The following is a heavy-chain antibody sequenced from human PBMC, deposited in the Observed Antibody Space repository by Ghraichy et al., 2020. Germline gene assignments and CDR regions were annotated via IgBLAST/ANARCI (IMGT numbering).Heavy chain of an antibody. D-gene: IGHD1-26*01. CDR2: ISSSSLYI. J-gene: IGHJ4*02. V-gene: IGHV3-21*01. CDR3: ARGPYSGRYFGFDL. CDR1: GFTFSSYD. Sequence: GGSPRLSCAASGFTFSSYDINWVRQAPGKGLEWVSSISSSSLYIYYADSMKGRFTISRDNAKNSLYLQMNSLRAEDTAVYYCARGPYSGRYFGFDLWGQGTLVTVSS.